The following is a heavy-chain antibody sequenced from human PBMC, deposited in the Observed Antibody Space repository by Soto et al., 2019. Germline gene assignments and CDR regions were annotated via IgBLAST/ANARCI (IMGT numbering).Heavy chain of an antibody. D-gene: IGHD3-22*01. CDR3: AKDYYDSRGYSLY. CDR2: ISGGGGST. J-gene: IGHJ4*02. Sequence: GGSLRLSCAASGFSLSSFIMNWVRQAPGKGLEWVSAISGGGGSTYYADSVKGRFTISRYKSKSTLYRQMNSLRAEDTAVYYCAKDYYDSRGYSLYWGQGTLVTVSS. CDR1: GFSLSSFI. V-gene: IGHV3-23*01.